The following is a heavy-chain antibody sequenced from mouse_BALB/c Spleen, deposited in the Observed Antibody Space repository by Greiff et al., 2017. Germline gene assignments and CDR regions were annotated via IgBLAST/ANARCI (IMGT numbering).Heavy chain of an antibody. Sequence: VKLQQSGPGLVQPSQSLSITCTVSGFSLTSYGVHWVRQSPGKGLEWLGVIWSGGSTDYNAAFISRLSISKDNSKSQVFFKMNSLQANDTAIYYCAGPGGWLAYWGQGTLVTVSA. J-gene: IGHJ3*01. CDR1: GFSLTSYG. CDR2: IWSGGST. V-gene: IGHV2-2*02. CDR3: AGPGGWLAY.